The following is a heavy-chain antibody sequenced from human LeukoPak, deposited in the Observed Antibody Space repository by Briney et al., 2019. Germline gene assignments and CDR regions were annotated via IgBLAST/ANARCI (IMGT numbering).Heavy chain of an antibody. V-gene: IGHV4-59*02. CDR3: ARDRPWEGNYRGSAFDI. D-gene: IGHD1-7*01. J-gene: IGHJ3*02. CDR2: THYSVTT. CDR1: GGSVRNYY. Sequence: SETLSLTCTVSGGSVRNYYWSWIRQPPGKGLEWIGYTHYSVTTNYNPSLKSRVTISIDTPKNQFSLKLNSVTAADTAVYYCARDRPWEGNYRGSAFDIWGQGTMVTVSS.